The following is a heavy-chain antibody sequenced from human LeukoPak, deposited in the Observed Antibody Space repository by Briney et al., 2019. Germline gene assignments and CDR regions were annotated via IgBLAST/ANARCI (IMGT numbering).Heavy chain of an antibody. CDR3: AKDARYYSSSKDYFDY. J-gene: IGHJ4*02. V-gene: IGHV3-53*01. CDR2: VYSGGST. Sequence: GGSLRLSCAASGFTVSSNYMNWVRQAPGRGLEWVSVVYSGGSTFYGDSVKGRFTISRDNSKNTLYLQMNSLRAEDTAVYYCAKDARYYSSSKDYFDYWGQGTLVTVSS. CDR1: GFTVSSNY. D-gene: IGHD6-13*01.